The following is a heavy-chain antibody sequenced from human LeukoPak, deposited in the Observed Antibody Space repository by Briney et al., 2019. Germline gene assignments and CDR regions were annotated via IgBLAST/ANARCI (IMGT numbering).Heavy chain of an antibody. CDR1: GYTLIDYY. D-gene: IGHD4-23*01. J-gene: IGHJ4*02. Sequence: ASVQVSCKASGYTLIDYYMQWVRQAPGQGLEWMGTINPRGGSTRHAQKFQGRVTMTRDTSTSTLYMELSSLTSEDTAVYYCARKFGGNGYYFDYWGQGTLVTVSS. V-gene: IGHV1-46*01. CDR2: INPRGGST. CDR3: ARKFGGNGYYFDY.